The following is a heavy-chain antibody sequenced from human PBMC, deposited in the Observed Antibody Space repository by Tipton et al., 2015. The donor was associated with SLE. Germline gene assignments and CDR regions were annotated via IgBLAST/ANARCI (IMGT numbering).Heavy chain of an antibody. V-gene: IGHV4-59*01. CDR2: IYFTGNT. J-gene: IGHJ4*02. D-gene: IGHD6-6*01. CDR3: AAGVAAPYYFDY. Sequence: TLSLTCTVSGGSISSYYWSWIRQSPGGGLEWIGYIYFTGNTDYNPSLKSRVTISKDTSKNQFSLSLTSVTAAETAVYYCAAGVAAPYYFDYWGQGTLVTVSS. CDR1: GGSISSYY.